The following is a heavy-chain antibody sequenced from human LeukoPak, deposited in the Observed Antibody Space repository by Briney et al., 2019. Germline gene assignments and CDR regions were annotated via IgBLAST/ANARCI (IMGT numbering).Heavy chain of an antibody. Sequence: GGSLRLSCAASGFTFSSYAMSWVRQAPGKGLEWVSAVSGSGGSTYYADSVKGRFTISRDNSKNTLYLQMNSLRAEDTAVYYCAKAGAGAVAGIFDYWGQGTLVTVSS. V-gene: IGHV3-23*01. CDR1: GFTFSSYA. CDR3: AKAGAGAVAGIFDY. J-gene: IGHJ4*02. CDR2: VSGSGGST. D-gene: IGHD6-19*01.